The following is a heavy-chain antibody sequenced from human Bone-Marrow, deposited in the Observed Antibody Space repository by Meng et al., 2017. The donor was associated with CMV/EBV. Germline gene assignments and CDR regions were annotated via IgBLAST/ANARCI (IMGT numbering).Heavy chain of an antibody. CDR1: GFTFSSYW. J-gene: IGHJ4*01. Sequence: GGSLRLSCAASGFTFSSYWMSWVRQAPGKGLEWVSSISSSTSYIYYADSVKGRFTISRDNAKNSLYLQMNSLRAEDTAVYYCARGSGCSNTSCYAFDYWGHGTGVTVSS. D-gene: IGHD2-2*01. CDR2: ISSSTSYI. CDR3: ARGSGCSNTSCYAFDY. V-gene: IGHV3-21*01.